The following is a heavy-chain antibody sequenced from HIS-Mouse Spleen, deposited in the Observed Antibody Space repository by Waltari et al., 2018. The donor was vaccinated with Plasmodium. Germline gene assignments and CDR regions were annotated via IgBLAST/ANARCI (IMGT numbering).Heavy chain of an antibody. CDR2: INHSGST. CDR3: ARGRVLGTSSGYFDL. CDR1: GGSFSGYY. D-gene: IGHD3-10*01. Sequence: QVQLQQWGAGLLKPSETLSLTCAVDGGSFSGYYWSWIRKPPGKGLEWIGEINHSGSTNYNPSLKSRVTISVDTSKHQFSLKLSSVTAADTAVYYCARGRVLGTSSGYFDLWGRGTLVTVSS. J-gene: IGHJ2*01. V-gene: IGHV4-34*01.